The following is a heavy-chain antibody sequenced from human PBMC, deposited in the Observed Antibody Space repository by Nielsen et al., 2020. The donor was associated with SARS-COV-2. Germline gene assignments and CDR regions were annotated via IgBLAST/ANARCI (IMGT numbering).Heavy chain of an antibody. CDR3: ARTYSSSSLFGAFDI. CDR2: IYHSGST. D-gene: IGHD6-6*01. CDR1: GGSISSSNW. Sequence: SETLSLTCAISGGSISSSNWWSWVRQPPGQGLEWIGEIYHSGSTNYNPSLKSRVTISVDKSKNQFSLKLSSVTAADTAVYYCARTYSSSSLFGAFDIWGQGTMVTVSS. V-gene: IGHV4-4*02. J-gene: IGHJ3*02.